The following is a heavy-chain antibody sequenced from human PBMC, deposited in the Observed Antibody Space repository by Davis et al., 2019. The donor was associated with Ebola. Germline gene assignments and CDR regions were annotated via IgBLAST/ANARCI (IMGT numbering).Heavy chain of an antibody. Sequence: HSQTLSLTCAISGDSVTSNSAPWNCVRQSPSRGLEWLGRPYYRSKWYNDYAVSVKSRITINPDTSKNQFSPQLNSVTPEDTAVYYCARDFGYGGYYYYDGMDVWGQGTTVTVSS. V-gene: IGHV6-1*01. CDR3: ARDFGYGGYYYYDGMDV. J-gene: IGHJ6*02. CDR1: GDSVTSNSAP. D-gene: IGHD4-23*01. CDR2: PYYRSKWYN.